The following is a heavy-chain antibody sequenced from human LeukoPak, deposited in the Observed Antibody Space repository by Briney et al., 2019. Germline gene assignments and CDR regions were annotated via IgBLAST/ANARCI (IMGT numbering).Heavy chain of an antibody. J-gene: IGHJ4*02. CDR2: IYYSGST. Sequence: SETLSLTCTVSGGSISSSSYYWGWIRQPPGKGLEWIGSIYYSGSTYYNPSLKSRVTISVDTSKNQFPLKLSSVTAADTAVYYCARCSGWDLYYFDYWGQGTLVTVSS. V-gene: IGHV4-39*01. D-gene: IGHD6-19*01. CDR3: ARCSGWDLYYFDY. CDR1: GGSISSSSYY.